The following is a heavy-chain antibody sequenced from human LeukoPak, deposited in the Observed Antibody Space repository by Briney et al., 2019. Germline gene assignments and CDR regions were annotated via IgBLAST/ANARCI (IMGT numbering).Heavy chain of an antibody. Sequence: PGGSLRLSCAASGFTFSSYSMNWVRHAPGKGLEWVSSISSSSSYIYYADSVKGRFTISRDNAKNSLYLQMNSLRAEDTAVYYCARDFDYYGSGSYYSLDYWGQGTLVTVSS. CDR1: GFTFSSYS. J-gene: IGHJ4*02. D-gene: IGHD3-10*01. CDR2: ISSSSSYI. CDR3: ARDFDYYGSGSYYSLDY. V-gene: IGHV3-21*01.